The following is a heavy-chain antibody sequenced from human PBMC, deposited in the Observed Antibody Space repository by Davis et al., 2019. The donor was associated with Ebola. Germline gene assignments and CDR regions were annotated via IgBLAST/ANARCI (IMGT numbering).Heavy chain of an antibody. D-gene: IGHD3-10*01. V-gene: IGHV3-23*01. J-gene: IGHJ4*02. CDR3: AKVKGSGSYYNGYFDY. Sequence: GESLKISCAASGFTFSSYAMSWVRQAPGKGLEWVSAISGSGGSTYYADSVKGRFTISRDNSKNTLYLQMNSLRAEDTAVYYCAKVKGSGSYYNGYFDYWGQGTLVTVSS. CDR2: ISGSGGST. CDR1: GFTFSSYA.